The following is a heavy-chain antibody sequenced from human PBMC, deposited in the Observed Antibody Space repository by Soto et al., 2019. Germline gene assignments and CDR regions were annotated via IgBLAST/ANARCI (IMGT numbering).Heavy chain of an antibody. CDR2: LNHSGST. CDR1: GGSFSGHY. CDR3: ARVGALGSSSCFDY. D-gene: IGHD6-13*01. Sequence: QVQLQQWGAGLLKPSETLSLTCAVSGGSFSGHYWSWIRQPPGKGLEWIGELNHSGSTNYNPSLKSRVTISVDTSTIQFALKLSSVTAADTAVYFCARVGALGSSSCFDYWGQGTLVTVSS. J-gene: IGHJ4*02. V-gene: IGHV4-34*01.